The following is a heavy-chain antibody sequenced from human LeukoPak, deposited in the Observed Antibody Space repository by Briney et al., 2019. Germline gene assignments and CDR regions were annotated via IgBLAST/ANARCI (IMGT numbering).Heavy chain of an antibody. Sequence: SETLSLTCAVYGGSFSGYYWSWIRQPPGKGLEWIGEINHSGGTNYNPSLKSRVTISVDTSKNQFSLKLSSVTAADTAAYYCATANYYGMDVWGQGTTVTVSS. CDR1: GGSFSGYY. CDR3: ATANYYGMDV. J-gene: IGHJ6*02. V-gene: IGHV4-34*01. CDR2: INHSGGT.